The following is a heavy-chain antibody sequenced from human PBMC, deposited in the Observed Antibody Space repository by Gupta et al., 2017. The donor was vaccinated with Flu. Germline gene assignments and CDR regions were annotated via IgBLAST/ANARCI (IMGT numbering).Heavy chain of an antibody. D-gene: IGHD1-1*01. J-gene: IGHJ1*01. CDR3: AAGRTIFGRAGLRNEVTV. CDR2: LSGGGSAV. Sequence: QVQPVESGGGLVKPGGPLPLSCTASGLIFSDYFLTWIRQPPGEGLGWLGYLSGGGSAVQYSDSVKGRFTISRDNAKYSGFLHLDSVRSEDTAVYFCAAGRTIFGRAGLRNEVTVWGQGALVTVSS. V-gene: IGHV3-11*01. CDR1: GLIFSDYF.